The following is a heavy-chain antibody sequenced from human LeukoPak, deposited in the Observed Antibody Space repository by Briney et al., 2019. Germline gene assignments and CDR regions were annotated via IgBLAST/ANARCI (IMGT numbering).Heavy chain of an antibody. CDR1: GFTFVSYG. D-gene: IGHD3-22*01. CDR3: AIMHGYYDGSGYWVQ. J-gene: IGHJ1*01. V-gene: IGHV3-23*01. CDR2: ITPNADRT. Sequence: GGSLRLSCAASGFTFVSYGMSWVRQAPGKGLEWVSFITPNADRTSYADSVEGRFTISRDNPRNTLYMQMNSLRDEDTALYYCAIMHGYYDGSGYWVQWGQGTLVTVSS.